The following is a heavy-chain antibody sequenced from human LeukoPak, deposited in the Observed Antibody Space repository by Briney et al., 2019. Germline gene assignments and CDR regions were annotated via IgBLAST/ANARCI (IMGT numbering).Heavy chain of an antibody. J-gene: IGHJ6*03. D-gene: IGHD3-22*01. Sequence: GGSLRLSCAASGFTFSSYGIHCVRQALGRGREWVAFIRYDGSNKYYADPVKGRVTISRDNSKNTLYLQMNSVRAEDTAVYYCAKDRLDYYYYYMDVWGKGTTVTISS. CDR2: IRYDGSNK. CDR3: AKDRLDYYYYYMDV. CDR1: GFTFSSYG. V-gene: IGHV3-30*02.